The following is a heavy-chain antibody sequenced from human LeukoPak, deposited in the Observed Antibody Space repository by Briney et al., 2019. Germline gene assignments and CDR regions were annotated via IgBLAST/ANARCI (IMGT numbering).Heavy chain of an antibody. V-gene: IGHV3-30*04. CDR3: ARDKVSTKGYSSGWSFDY. CDR1: GFTFSSYA. D-gene: IGHD6-19*01. Sequence: GGSLRLSCAASGFTFSSYAMHWVRQAPGKGLEWVAVTSNDGINKYYSDSVKGRLTMSRDNSKNTLYLQMDSLRAEDTAVYYCARDKVSTKGYSSGWSFDYWGQGTLVTVPS. J-gene: IGHJ4*02. CDR2: TSNDGINK.